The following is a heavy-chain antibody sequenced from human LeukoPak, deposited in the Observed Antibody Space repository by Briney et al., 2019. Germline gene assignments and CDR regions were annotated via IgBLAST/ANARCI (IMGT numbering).Heavy chain of an antibody. CDR1: GYTLTELS. J-gene: IGHJ6*02. Sequence: ASVKVSCKVSGYTLTELSMHWVRQAPGKGLEWMGGFDPEDGETIYAQKFQGRVTMTEDTSTDTAYMELSSLRSDDTAVYYCATPPRGYYGMDVWGQGTTVTVSS. V-gene: IGHV1-24*01. CDR3: ATPPRGYYGMDV. D-gene: IGHD2-15*01. CDR2: FDPEDGET.